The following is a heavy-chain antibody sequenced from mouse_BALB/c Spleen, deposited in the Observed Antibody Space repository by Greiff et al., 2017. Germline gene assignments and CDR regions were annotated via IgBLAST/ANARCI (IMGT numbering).Heavy chain of an antibody. CDR3: ARVYDGYYYAMDY. CDR2: ISSGGST. Sequence: DVHLVESGGGLVKPGGSLKLSCAASGFTFSSYAMSWVRQTPEKRLEWVASISSGGSTYYPDSVKGRFTISRDNARNILYLQMSSLRSEDTAMYYCARVYDGYYYAMDYWGQGTSVTVSS. CDR1: GFTFSSYA. J-gene: IGHJ4*01. D-gene: IGHD2-14*01. V-gene: IGHV5-6-5*01.